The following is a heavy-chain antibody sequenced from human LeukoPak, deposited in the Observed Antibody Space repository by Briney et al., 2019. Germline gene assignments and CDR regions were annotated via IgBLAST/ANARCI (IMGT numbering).Heavy chain of an antibody. V-gene: IGHV3-23*01. D-gene: IGHD5/OR15-5a*01. CDR3: ARDLPLDY. CDR2: ISGSGGST. J-gene: IGHJ4*02. CDR1: GFTFSSYA. Sequence: GGSLRLSCAASGFTFSSYAMNWVRQAPGKGLEWVSAISGSGGSTYYADSVKGRFTIYRDNAKNSLYLQMNSLRAEDTAVYYCARDLPLDYWGQGTLVTVTS.